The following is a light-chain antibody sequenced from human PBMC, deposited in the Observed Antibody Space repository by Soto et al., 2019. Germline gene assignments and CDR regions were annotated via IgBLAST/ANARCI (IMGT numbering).Light chain of an antibody. CDR1: QSVNSN. CDR2: GAS. CDR3: QQYNNRTPWT. J-gene: IGKJ1*01. Sequence: EIVMTQSPATLSVSPGERATLSCRASQSVNSNLAWYQHKPGQPPRLLIYGASTRATGIPARFSGSGSGTEFTLTISSLQSEDFAVYYRQQYNNRTPWTFGQGTKVEVK. V-gene: IGKV3-15*01.